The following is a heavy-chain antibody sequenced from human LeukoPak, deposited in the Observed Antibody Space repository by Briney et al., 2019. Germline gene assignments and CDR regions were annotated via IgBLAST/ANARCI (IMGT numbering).Heavy chain of an antibody. CDR3: ASSSGWYGNDAFDI. V-gene: IGHV1-69*13. Sequence: SVKVSCKASGGTFSSYAISWVRQAPGQGLEWMGGIIPIFGTANYAQKFQGRVTITAGESTSTAYMELSSLRSDDTAVYYCASSSGWYGNDAFDIWGQGTMVTVSS. CDR1: GGTFSSYA. D-gene: IGHD6-19*01. CDR2: IIPIFGTA. J-gene: IGHJ3*02.